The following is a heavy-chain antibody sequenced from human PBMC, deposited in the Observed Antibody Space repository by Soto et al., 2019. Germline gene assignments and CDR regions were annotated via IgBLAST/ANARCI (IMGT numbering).Heavy chain of an antibody. CDR2: IDNAGTDS. J-gene: IGHJ6*04. Sequence: EVQLVEPGGGLVQPGGSLRLSCAASGFTLSGRSMHWVRQAPGKGLVWASGIDNAGTDSTYADSVKGRFTSSRDNAKNMLYLQMNSLSVEDTAVYYCARGWFGPDVWGKGTTVTVSS. D-gene: IGHD3-10*01. V-gene: IGHV3-74*01. CDR1: GFTLSGRS. CDR3: ARGWFGPDV.